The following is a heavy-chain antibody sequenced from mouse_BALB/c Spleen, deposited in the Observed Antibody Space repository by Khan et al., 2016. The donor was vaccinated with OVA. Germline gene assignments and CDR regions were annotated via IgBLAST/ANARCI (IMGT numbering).Heavy chain of an antibody. CDR2: INPDSSTI. D-gene: IGHD2-3*01. CDR1: GFDFSRYW. J-gene: IGHJ3*01. V-gene: IGHV4-1*02. CDR3: ARLGSYGWFAY. Sequence: EVKLLESGGGLVQPGGSLKLSCAASGFDFSRYWMSWVRQAPGKGLEWIGEINPDSSTINYTPSLKDKFIISRDKANNTLYLQMSNVRSEDTALDYCARLGSYGWFAYWGQGTLVTVSA.